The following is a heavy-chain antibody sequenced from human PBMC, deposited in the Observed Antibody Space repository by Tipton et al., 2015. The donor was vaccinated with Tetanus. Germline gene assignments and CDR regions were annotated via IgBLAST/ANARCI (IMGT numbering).Heavy chain of an antibody. CDR1: GFAFSSYD. Sequence: SLRLSCVASGFAFSSYDMHWVRQTPGKGLEWLAVLSYDGTHEHYADSVKGRFTISRDNSENILFLQMSSLRAEDRAVYYCARRGEARANWFDSWGQGTLVTVSS. D-gene: IGHD2-21*01. CDR2: LSYDGTHE. J-gene: IGHJ5*01. V-gene: IGHV3-30*03. CDR3: ARRGEARANWFDS.